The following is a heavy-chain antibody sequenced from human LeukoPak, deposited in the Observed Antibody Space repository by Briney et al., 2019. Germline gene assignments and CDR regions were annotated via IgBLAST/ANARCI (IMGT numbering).Heavy chain of an antibody. D-gene: IGHD3-10*01. V-gene: IGHV3-7*01. Sequence: GESLRLSCAASGFTFSSYWMSWVRQAPGKGLEWVANIKQDGSEKYYVDSVKGRFTISRDNAKNSLYLQMNSLRAEDTAVYYCARRRAITMVQGFSFDYWGQGTLVTVSS. CDR2: IKQDGSEK. CDR3: ARRRAITMVQGFSFDY. J-gene: IGHJ4*02. CDR1: GFTFSSYW.